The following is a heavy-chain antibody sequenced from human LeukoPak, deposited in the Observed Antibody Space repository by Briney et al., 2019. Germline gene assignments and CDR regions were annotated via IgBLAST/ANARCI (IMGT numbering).Heavy chain of an antibody. J-gene: IGHJ5*02. D-gene: IGHD3-10*01. CDR1: GFTFSSYS. V-gene: IGHV3-21*01. CDR3: ARHFMVRGAGWFDP. Sequence: GGSLRLSCAASGFTFSSYSMNWVRQAPGKGLEWVSSISSSSSYIYYADSVKGRFTISRDNAKDSLYLQMNSLRAEDTAVYYCARHFMVRGAGWFDPWGQGTLVTVSS. CDR2: ISSSSSYI.